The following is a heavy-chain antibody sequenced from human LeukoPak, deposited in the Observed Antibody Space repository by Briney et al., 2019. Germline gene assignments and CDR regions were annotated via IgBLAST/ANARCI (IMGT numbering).Heavy chain of an antibody. V-gene: IGHV4-38-2*02. CDR1: GYSISSVYY. Sequence: SEPLSLTCPVSGYSISSVYYWGWIRQPPGKGLEWIGSIYHSGSTYYNPSLKSRVTISVDTSKNQFSLKLSSVTAADTAVYYCARDVNSSGRVRAFDIWGQGTMVTVSS. J-gene: IGHJ3*02. CDR2: IYHSGST. CDR3: ARDVNSSGRVRAFDI. D-gene: IGHD6-19*01.